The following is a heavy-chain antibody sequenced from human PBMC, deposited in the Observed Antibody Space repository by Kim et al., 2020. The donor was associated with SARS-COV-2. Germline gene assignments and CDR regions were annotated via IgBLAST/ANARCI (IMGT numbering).Heavy chain of an antibody. CDR3: ARQEGYYYGSGSYLVGMVFYFDY. Sequence: GGSLRLSCAASGFTFSSYSMNWVRQAPGKGLEWVSSISSSSSYIYYADSVKGRFTISRDNAKNSLYLQMNSLRAEDTAVYYCARQEGYYYGSGSYLVGMVFYFDYWGQGTLVTVSS. J-gene: IGHJ4*02. CDR2: ISSSSSYI. D-gene: IGHD3-10*01. V-gene: IGHV3-21*01. CDR1: GFTFSSYS.